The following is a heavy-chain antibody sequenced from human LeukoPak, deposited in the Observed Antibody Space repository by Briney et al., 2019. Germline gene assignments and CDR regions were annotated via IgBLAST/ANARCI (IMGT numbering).Heavy chain of an antibody. CDR3: AKDWHYGESSY. Sequence: GGTLRLSCAASGFTLSSYAMSWVRQAPGKGLEWVSAISGSGGSTYYADSVKGRFTISRDNSKNTLYLQMNSLRAEDTAVYYCAKDWHYGESSYWGQGTLVTVSS. J-gene: IGHJ4*02. CDR2: ISGSGGST. V-gene: IGHV3-23*01. D-gene: IGHD4-17*01. CDR1: GFTLSSYA.